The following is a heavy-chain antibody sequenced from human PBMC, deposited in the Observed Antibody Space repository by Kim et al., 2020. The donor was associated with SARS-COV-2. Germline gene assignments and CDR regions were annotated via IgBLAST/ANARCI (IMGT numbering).Heavy chain of an antibody. CDR2: ST. J-gene: IGHJ4*02. CDR3: ARGRRGSYLY. V-gene: IGHV4-34*01. Sequence: STNYNPSHKSRVTISVDTSKNQFSLKLSSVTAADTAVYYCARGRRGSYLYWGQGTLVTVSS. D-gene: IGHD1-26*01.